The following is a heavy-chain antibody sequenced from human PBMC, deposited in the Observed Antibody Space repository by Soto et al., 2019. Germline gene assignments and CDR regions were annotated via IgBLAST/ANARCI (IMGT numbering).Heavy chain of an antibody. D-gene: IGHD5-12*01. CDR1: GGSISSSSYY. V-gene: IGHV4-39*07. CDR3: ARAIGNSGYDSYYFDY. J-gene: IGHJ4*02. Sequence: SETLSLTCTVSGGSISSSSYYWGWIRQPPGKGLEWIGSIYYSGSTNYNPSLKSRVTISVDTSKNQFSLKLSSVTAADTAVYYCARAIGNSGYDSYYFDYWGQGTLVTVS. CDR2: IYYSGST.